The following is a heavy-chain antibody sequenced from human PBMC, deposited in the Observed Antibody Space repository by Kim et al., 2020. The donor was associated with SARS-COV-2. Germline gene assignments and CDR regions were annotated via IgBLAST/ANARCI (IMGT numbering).Heavy chain of an antibody. Sequence: SETLSLTCTVSGGSISSYYWSWIRQPPGKGLEWIGYIYYSGSTSYNPSLKSRVTISVDSSKNQFSLKLSSVTAADTAVYYCARYGSGSPVWGQGTLVTVSS. V-gene: IGHV4-59*01. J-gene: IGHJ4*02. CDR3: ARYGSGSPV. CDR2: IYYSGST. CDR1: GGSISSYY. D-gene: IGHD3-10*01.